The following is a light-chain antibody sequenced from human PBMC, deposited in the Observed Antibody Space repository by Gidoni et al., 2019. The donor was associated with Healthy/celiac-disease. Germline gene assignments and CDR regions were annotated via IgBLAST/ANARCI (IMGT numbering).Light chain of an antibody. CDR3: QQSYSTPASWT. V-gene: IGKV1-39*01. CDR2: AAS. CDR1: QSISSY. Sequence: DIQMTQSPSSLSASVGDRVTITCRASQSISSYLNWYQQKPGKAPKLLIYAASSLQRGVPSSFSGSGSGTDFTLTLSSLQPEAFATYYCQQSYSTPASWTFGQGTKVEIK. J-gene: IGKJ1*01.